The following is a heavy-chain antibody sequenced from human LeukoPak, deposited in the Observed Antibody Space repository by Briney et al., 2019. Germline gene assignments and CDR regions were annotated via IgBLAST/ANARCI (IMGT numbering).Heavy chain of an antibody. V-gene: IGHV3-30-3*01. CDR2: ISYDGTNE. J-gene: IGHJ4*02. Sequence: GGALRLSCAASGFIFHYYAMHWVRQAPGKGLEWVAVISYDGTNEYYADSVKGGLTISRDNSKNTLYMQMNSLRPEDTAVYYCARPIDNGSGSYYFPYWGQGTLVTVSS. D-gene: IGHD3-10*01. CDR3: ARPIDNGSGSYYFPY. CDR1: GFIFHYYA.